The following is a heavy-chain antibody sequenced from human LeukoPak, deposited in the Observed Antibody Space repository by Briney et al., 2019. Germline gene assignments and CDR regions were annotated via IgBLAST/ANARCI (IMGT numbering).Heavy chain of an antibody. V-gene: IGHV3-23*01. CDR1: GFTFSSYA. J-gene: IGHJ4*02. Sequence: GGSLSLFCAASGFTFSSYAMSWVRQAPGKGLEWVSAISGSGGSTYYADSVKGRFTISRDNSKNTLYLQMNSLRAEDTAVYYCAKGPVVVITIADYWGQGTLVTVSS. CDR2: ISGSGGST. D-gene: IGHD3-22*01. CDR3: AKGPVVVITIADY.